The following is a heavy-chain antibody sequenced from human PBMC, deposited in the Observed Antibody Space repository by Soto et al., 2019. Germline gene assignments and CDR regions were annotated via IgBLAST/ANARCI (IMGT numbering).Heavy chain of an antibody. Sequence: ASVKVSCKASGYIFGSYGISWVRQAPGQGLEWMGWISAYNGNTNYAQKVQGRVTMTTDTSTRTAYMELRSLRSDDSAVYYCARSSGTNHFDASDIWRQGTMVTASS. CDR2: ISAYNGNT. CDR3: ARSSGTNHFDASDI. V-gene: IGHV1-18*01. D-gene: IGHD6-25*01. CDR1: GYIFGSYG. J-gene: IGHJ3*02.